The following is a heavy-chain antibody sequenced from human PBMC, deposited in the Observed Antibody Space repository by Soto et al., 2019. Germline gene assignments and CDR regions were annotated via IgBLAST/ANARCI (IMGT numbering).Heavy chain of an antibody. V-gene: IGHV1-3*01. CDR1: GYTFTSHA. CDR3: AKSGASSRGNWFDS. Sequence: ASVKVSCKASGYTFTSHAIHWVRQAPGQGLEWMGWINAGGGNTKYSQQFQGRVTITRDISANTAYMELNSLTSEDTAVYSCAKSGASSRGNWFDSWGQGTLVTVSS. J-gene: IGHJ5*01. CDR2: INAGGGNT. D-gene: IGHD3-10*01.